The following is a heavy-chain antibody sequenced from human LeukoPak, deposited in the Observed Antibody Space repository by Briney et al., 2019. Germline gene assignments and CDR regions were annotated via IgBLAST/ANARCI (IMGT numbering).Heavy chain of an antibody. D-gene: IGHD3-16*01. V-gene: IGHV4-4*07. CDR1: GGSISSYY. Sequence: SETLSLTCTVSGGSISSYYWSWIRQPAGKGLEWIGRIYTSGSTNYNPSLKSRVTMSVDTSKNQFSLKLSPVTAADTAVYYCARGGDYVWGSLYYFDYWGQGTLVTVSS. CDR2: IYTSGST. J-gene: IGHJ4*02. CDR3: ARGGDYVWGSLYYFDY.